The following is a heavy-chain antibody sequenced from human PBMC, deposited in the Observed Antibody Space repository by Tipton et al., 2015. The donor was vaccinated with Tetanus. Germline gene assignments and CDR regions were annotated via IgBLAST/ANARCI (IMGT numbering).Heavy chain of an antibody. Sequence: TLSLTCTVSGGSFSSAEDKWSWIRQPPGKGLEWIGYISYSGTTDYNPSLKSRVTITMDTSKNQISLNLTSVTAADTAVYFCARRSYCSSSRCFDAFDLWGQGTMVTVSS. CDR2: ISYSGTT. V-gene: IGHV4-30-4*01. D-gene: IGHD2-2*01. J-gene: IGHJ3*01. CDR1: GGSFSSAEDK. CDR3: ARRSYCSSSRCFDAFDL.